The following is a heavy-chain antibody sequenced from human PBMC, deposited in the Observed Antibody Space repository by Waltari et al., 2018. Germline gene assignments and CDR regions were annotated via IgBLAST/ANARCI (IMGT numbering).Heavy chain of an antibody. J-gene: IGHJ4*02. D-gene: IGHD6-19*01. CDR3: ARVPYSSGWYPRFDY. CDR1: GYTFTGYY. V-gene: IGHV1-2*02. CDR2: INPNSGGT. Sequence: QVQLVQSGAEVKKPGASVKVSCKASGYTFTGYYMHWVRQAPGQGLEWMGWINPNSGGTNYAQKFQGRVTMTRYTSISTAYMELSRLRSDDTAVYYCARVPYSSGWYPRFDYWGQGTLVTVSS.